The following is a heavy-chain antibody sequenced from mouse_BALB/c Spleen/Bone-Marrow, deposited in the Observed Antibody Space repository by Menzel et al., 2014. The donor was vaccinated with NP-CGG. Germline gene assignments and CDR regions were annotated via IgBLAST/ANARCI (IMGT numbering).Heavy chain of an antibody. Sequence: DVMLVESGGGLVQPGGSLKLSCAASGFTFSSYGMSWVRQNPDKRLELVATINNNGGRTYYPDSEKGQFTISRDNAKNTLYLQMSSLKAEDTAMYYCARVYGWYFDVWGAGTTVPVSS. V-gene: IGHV5-6-3*01. CDR2: INNNGGRT. J-gene: IGHJ1*01. D-gene: IGHD1-1*01. CDR3: ARVYGWYFDV. CDR1: GFTFSSYG.